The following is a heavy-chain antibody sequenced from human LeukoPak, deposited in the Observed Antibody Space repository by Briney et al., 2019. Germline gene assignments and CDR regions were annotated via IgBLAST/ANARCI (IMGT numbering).Heavy chain of an antibody. D-gene: IGHD5-24*01. J-gene: IGHJ4*02. CDR2: IYHSGST. CDR1: GGSISSSVYY. CDR3: ARMGLQPGGPFDY. V-gene: IGHV4-39*07. Sequence: SETLSLTCTVSGGSISSSVYYWGWIRQPPGKGLEWIGSIYHSGSTYYNPSLKSRVTISVDTSKNQFSLKLSSVTAADTAVYYCARMGLQPGGPFDYWGQGTLVTVSS.